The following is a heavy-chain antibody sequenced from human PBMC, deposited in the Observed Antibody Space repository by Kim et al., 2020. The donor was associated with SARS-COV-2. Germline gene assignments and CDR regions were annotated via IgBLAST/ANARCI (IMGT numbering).Heavy chain of an antibody. CDR1: GFTFSSYA. CDR2: ISYDGSNK. V-gene: IGHV3-30-3*01. J-gene: IGHJ3*02. Sequence: GGSLRLSCAASGFTFSSYAMHWVRQAPGKGLEWVAVISYDGSNKYYADSVKGRFTISRDNSKNTLYLQMNSLRAEDTAVYYCARDGYSSSWYGTEGGAFDIWGQGTMVTVSS. CDR3: ARDGYSSSWYGTEGGAFDI. D-gene: IGHD6-13*01.